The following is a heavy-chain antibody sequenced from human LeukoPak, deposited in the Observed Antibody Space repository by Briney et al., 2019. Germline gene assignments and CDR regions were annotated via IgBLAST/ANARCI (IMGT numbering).Heavy chain of an antibody. CDR2: ISSSSSTI. Sequence: GGSLRLSCAASGFTFSSYSMNWVRQAPGKGLEWVSYISSSSSTIYYADSVKGRFTISRDNAKNSLYLQMNGLRAEDTAVYYCARDTGDYNAFDIWGQGTMVTVSS. CDR1: GFTFSSYS. D-gene: IGHD4-17*01. V-gene: IGHV3-48*01. CDR3: ARDTGDYNAFDI. J-gene: IGHJ3*02.